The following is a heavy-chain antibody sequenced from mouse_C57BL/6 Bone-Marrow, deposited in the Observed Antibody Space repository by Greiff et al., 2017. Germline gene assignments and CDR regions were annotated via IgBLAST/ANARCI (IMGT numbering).Heavy chain of an antibody. CDR2: IYPRSGNT. Sequence: QVQLQQSGAELARPGASVKLSCKASGYTFTSYGISWVKQRTGQGLEWIGEIYPRSGNTYYNEKFKGKATLTVDKSSSTAYMELRSLTAEDSAVYFCARSEYIRYPYYFDFWGKGTTLTVSS. CDR3: ARSEYIRYPYYFDF. V-gene: IGHV1-81*01. D-gene: IGHD5-1*01. CDR1: GYTFTSYG. J-gene: IGHJ2*01.